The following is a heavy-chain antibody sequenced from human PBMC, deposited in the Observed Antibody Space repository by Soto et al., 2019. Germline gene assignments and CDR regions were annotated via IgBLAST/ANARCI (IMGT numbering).Heavy chain of an antibody. CDR3: ARTGAPVLRYFDDPGFYYGMDV. CDR2: INSDGSST. V-gene: IGHV3-74*01. D-gene: IGHD3-9*01. J-gene: IGHJ6*02. Sequence: GGSLRLSCAASGFTFSSYWMHWVRQAPGKGLAWVSRINSDGSSTSYADSVKGRFTISRDNAKNTLYLQMNSLRAEDTAVYYCARTGAPVLRYFDDPGFYYGMDVWCQGTTVTSP. CDR1: GFTFSSYW.